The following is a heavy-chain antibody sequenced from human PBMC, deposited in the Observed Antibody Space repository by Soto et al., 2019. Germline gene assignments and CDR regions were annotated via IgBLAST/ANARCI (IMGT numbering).Heavy chain of an antibody. V-gene: IGHV3-30*03. CDR3: ASGPLFRDYDSRDYYRSPHFDY. CDR2: ISYDGSNK. CDR1: GFTFSSYG. D-gene: IGHD3-22*01. J-gene: IGHJ4*02. Sequence: QVQLVESGGGVVQPGRSLRLSCAASGFTFSSYGMHWVRQAPGKGLEWVAVISYDGSNKYYADSVKGRFTISRDNSKNTLYLQMNSLRAEDTAVYYCASGPLFRDYDSRDYYRSPHFDYWGQGTLVTVSS.